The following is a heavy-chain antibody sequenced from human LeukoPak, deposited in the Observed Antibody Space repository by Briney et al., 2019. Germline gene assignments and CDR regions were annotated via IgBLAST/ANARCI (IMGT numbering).Heavy chain of an antibody. CDR1: GGTFSSYA. V-gene: IGHV1-69*05. CDR3: ARDMLGTVTTFDY. CDR2: IIPIFGTA. J-gene: IGHJ4*02. D-gene: IGHD4-17*01. Sequence: SVKVSCKASGGTFSSYAISWVRQAPGQGLEWMGGIIPIFGTANYAQKFQGRVTITTDEPTSTAYMELSSLRSEDTAVYYCARDMLGTVTTFDYWGQGTLVTVSS.